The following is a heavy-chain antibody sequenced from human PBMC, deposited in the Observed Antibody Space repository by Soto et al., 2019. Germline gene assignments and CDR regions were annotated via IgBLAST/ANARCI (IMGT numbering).Heavy chain of an antibody. CDR3: AKLPLLRVGDNWYGP. V-gene: IGHV3-48*02. D-gene: IGHD3-16*01. Sequence: EVQLVESGGGLIQPGGSLRLSCVGSGFTFSTYSMNWVRQAPGKGLEWIAFISSSGSTITYADSAKGRFTISRENAKNSVYLQMNSLRDEDTALYYCAKLPLLRVGDNWYGPWGQGTQVTVSS. CDR2: ISSSGSTI. J-gene: IGHJ5*02. CDR1: GFTFSTYS.